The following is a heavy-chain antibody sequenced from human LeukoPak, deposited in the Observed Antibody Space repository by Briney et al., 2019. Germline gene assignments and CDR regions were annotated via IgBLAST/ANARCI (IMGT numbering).Heavy chain of an antibody. V-gene: IGHV1-2*02. CDR1: GYTFTGYY. Sequence: ASVKVSCKASGYTFTGYYMHWVRQAPGQGREWRGWINPNSGGTNYAQKFQGRVTMTRDTSISTAYMELSRLRSDDTAVYYCARDRGDYYFDYWGQGTLVTVSS. J-gene: IGHJ4*02. CDR2: INPNSGGT. CDR3: ARDRGDYYFDY. D-gene: IGHD3-10*01.